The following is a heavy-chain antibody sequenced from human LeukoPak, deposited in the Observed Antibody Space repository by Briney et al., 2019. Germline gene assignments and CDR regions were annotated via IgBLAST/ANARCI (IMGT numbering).Heavy chain of an antibody. CDR2: IVVGSGNT. J-gene: IGHJ6*03. CDR3: AADMMGATRGYYYYYYMDV. V-gene: IGHV1-58*01. CDR1: GSTFTSSA. D-gene: IGHD1-26*01. Sequence: SVKVSCKASGSTFTSSAVQWVRQARGQRLEWIGWIVVGSGNTNYAQKFQERVTITRDMSTSTAYMELSSLRSEDTAVYYCAADMMGATRGYYYYYYMDVWGKGTTVTVSS.